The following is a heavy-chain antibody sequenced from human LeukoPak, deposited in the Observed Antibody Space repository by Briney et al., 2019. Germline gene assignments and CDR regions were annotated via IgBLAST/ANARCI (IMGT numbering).Heavy chain of an antibody. V-gene: IGHV3-74*01. CDR1: GFTFSSYW. J-gene: IGHJ3*02. Sequence: GGSLRLSCAASGFTFSSYWMHWVRQAPGEGLVWVSRINSVGSSTSYTDSGKGRFTISRDNAKNTLYLQTNSLRAEDTAVYYCARDGEDDAFDIWGQGTMVTVSS. D-gene: IGHD7-27*01. CDR3: ARDGEDDAFDI. CDR2: INSVGSST.